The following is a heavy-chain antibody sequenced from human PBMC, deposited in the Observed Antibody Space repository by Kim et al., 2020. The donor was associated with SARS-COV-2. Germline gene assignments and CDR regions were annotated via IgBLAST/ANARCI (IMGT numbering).Heavy chain of an antibody. CDR2: IWYDGSNK. D-gene: IGHD3-22*01. CDR3: ARGTDDSSGYHGNYYYYYGMDV. CDR1: GFTFSSYG. J-gene: IGHJ6*02. V-gene: IGHV3-33*01. Sequence: GGSLRLSCAASGFTFSSYGMHWVRQAPGKGLEWVAVIWYDGSNKYYADSVKGRFTISRDNSKNMLYLQMNSLRAEDTAVYYCARGTDDSSGYHGNYYYYYGMDVWGQGTTVTVSS.